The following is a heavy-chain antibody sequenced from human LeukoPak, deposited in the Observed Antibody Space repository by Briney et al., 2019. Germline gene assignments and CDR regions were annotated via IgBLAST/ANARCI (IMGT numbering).Heavy chain of an antibody. CDR3: ARDPSYGDH. J-gene: IGHJ4*02. CDR1: GFTFSSYI. D-gene: IGHD5-18*01. V-gene: IGHV3-21*01. Sequence: GGSLRLSCAASGFTFSSYIMNWVRQAPGKGLEWVSSISSGGTYTYYGDSVKGRFTISRDNAKNSLYLQMNSLRAEDTAVYYCARDPSYGDHRGQGTLVTVSS. CDR2: ISSGGTYT.